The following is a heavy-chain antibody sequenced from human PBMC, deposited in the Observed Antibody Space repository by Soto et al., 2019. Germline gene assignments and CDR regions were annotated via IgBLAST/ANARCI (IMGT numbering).Heavy chain of an antibody. J-gene: IGHJ6*03. CDR1: GYTFTSYG. CDR3: ARVFARFLEWSKPDYYYYYMDV. D-gene: IGHD3-3*01. V-gene: IGHV1-18*01. CDR2: ISAYNGNT. Sequence: ASVKVSCKASGYTFTSYGISWVRQAPGQGLEWMGWISAYNGNTNYAQKLQGRVTMTTDTSTSTAYMELRSLRSDDTAVYYCARVFARFLEWSKPDYYYYYMDVWGKGTTVTVSS.